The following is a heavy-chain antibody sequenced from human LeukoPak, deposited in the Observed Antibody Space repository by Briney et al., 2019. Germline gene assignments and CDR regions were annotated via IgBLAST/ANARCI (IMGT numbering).Heavy chain of an antibody. CDR2: MQYDGTNI. J-gene: IGHJ4*02. CDR1: AFSFSTYA. Sequence: GGSLRLSCAASAFSFSTYAMHWIRQAPGKGLEWVAYMQYDGTNIYYADSVRGRFAISRDNSKNTLYLQMNTLRPEDTAVYYCAREGRDDYYFDYWGQGTLVTVSS. D-gene: IGHD1-1*01. CDR3: AREGRDDYYFDY. V-gene: IGHV3-30*02.